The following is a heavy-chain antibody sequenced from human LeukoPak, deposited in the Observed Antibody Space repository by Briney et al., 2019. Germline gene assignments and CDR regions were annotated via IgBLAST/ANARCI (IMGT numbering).Heavy chain of an antibody. Sequence: KPGGSLRLSCAASGFTFSDYYMSWIRQAPGKGLEWIGEINHSGSTNYNPSLKSRVTISVDTSKNQFSLKLSSVTAADTAVYYCAREKDYWGQGTLATVSS. V-gene: IGHV4-34*01. CDR2: INHSGST. J-gene: IGHJ4*02. CDR3: AREKDY. CDR1: GFTFSDYY.